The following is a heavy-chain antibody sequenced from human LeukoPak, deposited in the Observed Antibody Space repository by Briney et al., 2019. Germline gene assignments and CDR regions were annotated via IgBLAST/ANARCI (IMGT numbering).Heavy chain of an antibody. Sequence: ASVKVSCKASGYTFTSYGISWVRQAPGQGLEWMGWISAYNGNTNYAQKLQGRVTMTTDTSTSTAYMELRSLRSDDTAVYYCVRDLGADTAMVTNNYYFDYWGQGTLVTVSS. CDR3: VRDLGADTAMVTNNYYFDY. CDR1: GYTFTSYG. J-gene: IGHJ4*02. V-gene: IGHV1-18*01. D-gene: IGHD5-18*01. CDR2: ISAYNGNT.